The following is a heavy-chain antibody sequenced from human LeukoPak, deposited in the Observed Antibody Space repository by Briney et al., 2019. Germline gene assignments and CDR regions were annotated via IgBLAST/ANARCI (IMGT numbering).Heavy chain of an antibody. J-gene: IGHJ6*03. CDR1: GFTFSNYA. D-gene: IGHD2-15*01. Sequence: GGSLRLSCAASGFTFSNYAMTWVRQAPGKGLEWVSAISGGGDTTHDADSVKGRFTIYIDNSKNMLYLQMDSLRAEDTAVYYCATQWSVGGPTWNYMDVWGKGTTVTVSS. CDR3: ATQWSVGGPTWNYMDV. V-gene: IGHV3-23*01. CDR2: ISGGGDTT.